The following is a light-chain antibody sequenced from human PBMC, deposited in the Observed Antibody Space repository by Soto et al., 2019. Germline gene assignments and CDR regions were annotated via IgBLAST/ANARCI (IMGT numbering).Light chain of an antibody. Sequence: IRMTQSPSSLSASTGDRVTITCRARHGISSYLAWYQQKPGKAPKLLIYAASTLQSGVTSRLSGSGSGTDFTLTISCLQSADFATYYCQQYYSYPRPFGQGTKV. CDR2: AAS. V-gene: IGKV1-8*01. CDR3: QQYYSYPRP. J-gene: IGKJ1*01. CDR1: HGISSY.